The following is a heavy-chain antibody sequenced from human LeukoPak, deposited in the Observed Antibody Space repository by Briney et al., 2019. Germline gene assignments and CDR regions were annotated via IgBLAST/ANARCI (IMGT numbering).Heavy chain of an antibody. CDR2: INSDGSST. CDR3: ARGFPDYYYYGMDV. V-gene: IGHV3-74*01. J-gene: IGHJ6*02. Sequence: GGSLRLSCAASGFTFSSYWMHWVRQAPGKGLVWVSRINSDGSSTSYADSVKGRFTISRDNAKNTLYLQMNSLRAEDAAVYYCARGFPDYYYYGMDVWGQGTTVTVSS. CDR1: GFTFSSYW.